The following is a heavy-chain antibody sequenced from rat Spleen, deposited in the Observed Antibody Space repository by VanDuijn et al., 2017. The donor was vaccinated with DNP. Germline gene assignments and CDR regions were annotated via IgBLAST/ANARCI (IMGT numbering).Heavy chain of an antibody. J-gene: IGHJ2*01. CDR3: ARAPFNYGSPDY. CDR2: ISANGGSL. D-gene: IGHD1-3*01. V-gene: IGHV5S13*01. CDR1: NFTISDYG. Sequence: EVKMVESGGGLVQPGGSLKLSCEVSNFTISDYGMVCVRQAPMKGLEWVASISANGGSLRYRDSVKDRCTISRDNAKNTLYLQMYSLRSEDTATYYCARAPFNYGSPDYWGQGVMVTVSS.